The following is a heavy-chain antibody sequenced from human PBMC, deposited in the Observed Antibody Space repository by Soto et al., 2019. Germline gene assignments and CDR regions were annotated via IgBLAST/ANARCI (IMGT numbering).Heavy chain of an antibody. V-gene: IGHV3-33*01. J-gene: IGHJ4*02. CDR1: GFTFSSYG. CDR2: IWYDGSNK. D-gene: IGHD3-16*01. CDR3: ARGGDLGEFIDFDY. Sequence: QVQLVESGGGVVQPGRSLRLSCAASGFTFSSYGMHWVRQAPGKGLEWVAVIWYDGSNKYYADSVKGRFTISRDNSKNTLYLQTNSLRAEDTAVYYCARGGDLGEFIDFDYWGQGTLVTVSS.